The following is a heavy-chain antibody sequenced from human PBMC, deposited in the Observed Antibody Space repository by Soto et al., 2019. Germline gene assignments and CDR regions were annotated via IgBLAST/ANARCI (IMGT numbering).Heavy chain of an antibody. D-gene: IGHD1-1*01. CDR2: IDYSGNI. Sequence: SETLSLTCNASGGSITSSGSSWGWIRQSPGKRLERIVTIDYSGNIYYIPSLKSRITISVDTSKNQISLKLSSVTAAVTAVYYCARHIHNQGFEYYFDSWGQGTLVTVSS. CDR3: ARHIHNQGFEYYFDS. J-gene: IGHJ4*02. V-gene: IGHV4-39*01. CDR1: GGSITSSGSS.